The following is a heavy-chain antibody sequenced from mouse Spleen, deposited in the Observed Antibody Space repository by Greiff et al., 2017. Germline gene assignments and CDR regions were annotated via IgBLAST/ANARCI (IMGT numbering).Heavy chain of an antibody. CDR3: ERRDTTALYYFDY. D-gene: IGHD1-2*01. J-gene: IGHJ2*01. Sequence: QVQLQQSGAELVKPGASVKISCKASGYTFTDYYINWVKQRPGQGLEWIGKIGPGSGSTYYNEKFKGKATLTADKSSSTAYMQLSSLTSEDSAVYFGERRDTTALYYFDYGGQGTTLTVSS. CDR2: IGPGSGST. V-gene: IGHV1-77*01. CDR1: GYTFTDYY.